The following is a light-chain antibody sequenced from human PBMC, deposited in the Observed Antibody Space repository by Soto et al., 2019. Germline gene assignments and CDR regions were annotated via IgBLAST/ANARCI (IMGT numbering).Light chain of an antibody. CDR1: QSISSY. CDR2: AAS. J-gene: IGKJ4*01. Sequence: DIQMTQSPSSLSASVGDRVTITCRASQSISSYLNWYQQKPGKAPKLLIYAASSLQSGVPSRFSGSGSGTDFTLTISSLQPEDFATYYCQQGSFTLTFGGGTKLEIK. CDR3: QQGSFTLT. V-gene: IGKV1-39*01.